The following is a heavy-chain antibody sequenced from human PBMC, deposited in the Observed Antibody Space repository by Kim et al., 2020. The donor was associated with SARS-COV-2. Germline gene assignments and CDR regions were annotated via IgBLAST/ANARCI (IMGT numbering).Heavy chain of an antibody. J-gene: IGHJ5*02. Sequence: ASVKVSCKASGYTFTSYAMHWVRQAPGQRLEWMGWINAGNGNTKYSQKFQGRVTITRDTSASTAYMELSSLRSEDTAVYYCARASVYCGGDCYNWFDPWGQGTLVTVSS. V-gene: IGHV1-3*01. CDR1: GYTFTSYA. D-gene: IGHD2-21*02. CDR2: INAGNGNT. CDR3: ARASVYCGGDCYNWFDP.